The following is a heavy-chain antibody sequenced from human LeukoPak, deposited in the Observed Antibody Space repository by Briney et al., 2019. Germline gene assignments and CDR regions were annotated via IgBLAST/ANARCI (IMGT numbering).Heavy chain of an antibody. Sequence: VSVTVSCKASEYTFTRYYMHWVRQAPGQGPEWMGWINPNPGGTNYAQKFQGRVTMTRDTSITTAYMELRSLEYDDTAVYYCAKDFRDQWLVNAFHIWGQGTMVTVSS. CDR3: AKDFRDQWLVNAFHI. J-gene: IGHJ3*02. D-gene: IGHD6-19*01. CDR1: EYTFTRYY. V-gene: IGHV1-2*02. CDR2: INPNPGGT.